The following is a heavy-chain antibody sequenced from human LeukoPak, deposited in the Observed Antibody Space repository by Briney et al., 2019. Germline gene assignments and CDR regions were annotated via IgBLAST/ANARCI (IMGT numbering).Heavy chain of an antibody. D-gene: IGHD6-13*01. CDR3: ARSWAGSWSVIDY. CDR2: IYYSGST. Sequence: SETLSLTCTVSGGSISSYYWSWIRQPPGKGLEWIGYIYYSGSTNYNSSLKSRVTISVDTSKNQFSLKLSSVTAADTAVYYCARSWAGSWSVIDYWGQGTLVTVSS. V-gene: IGHV4-59*01. J-gene: IGHJ4*02. CDR1: GGSISSYY.